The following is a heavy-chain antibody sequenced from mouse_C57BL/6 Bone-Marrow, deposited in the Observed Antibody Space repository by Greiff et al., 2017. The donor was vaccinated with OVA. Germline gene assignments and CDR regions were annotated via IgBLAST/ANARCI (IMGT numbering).Heavy chain of an antibody. J-gene: IGHJ4*01. CDR1: GFSLTSYG. Sequence: VMLVESGPGLVQPSQSLSITCTVSGFSLTSYGVHWVRQSPGKGLEWLGVIWRGGSTDSNAAFMSRLSITKDNSKSQVFFKMNSLQADDTAIYYCAKSGNYGSRGYAMDYWGQGTSVTVSS. CDR3: AKSGNYGSRGYAMDY. CDR2: IWRGGST. V-gene: IGHV2-5*01. D-gene: IGHD1-1*01.